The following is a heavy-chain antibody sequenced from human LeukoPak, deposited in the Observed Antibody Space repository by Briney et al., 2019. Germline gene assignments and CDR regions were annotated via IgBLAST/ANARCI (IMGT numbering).Heavy chain of an antibody. D-gene: IGHD2-21*01. CDR1: GFTFSSYA. Sequence: GGSLRLSCAASGFTFSSYAMSWVRQAPGKGLEWVSAISGSGGSTYYADSVKGRFTISRDNSKNTLYLQMNSLRAEDTAVYYCAKDGLAISLGYYMDVWGKGTTVTVSS. CDR2: ISGSGGST. V-gene: IGHV3-23*01. CDR3: AKDGLAISLGYYMDV. J-gene: IGHJ6*03.